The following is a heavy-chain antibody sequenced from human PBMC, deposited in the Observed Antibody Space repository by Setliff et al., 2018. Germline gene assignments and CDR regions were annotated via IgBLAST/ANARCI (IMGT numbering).Heavy chain of an antibody. J-gene: IGHJ4*02. V-gene: IGHV5-51*01. CDR1: ASTFSNYW. Sequence: GESLKISCKDSASTFSNYWIVWVRQMPGKGLEWMGMIYPDDSDTKYHPSFQGQVTISADKSISTAYLQWSSLKASDTAMYFCARGRVDSGSYNDLGYFDDWGKGTLVTVSS. CDR2: IYPDDSDT. D-gene: IGHD1-26*01. CDR3: ARGRVDSGSYNDLGYFDD.